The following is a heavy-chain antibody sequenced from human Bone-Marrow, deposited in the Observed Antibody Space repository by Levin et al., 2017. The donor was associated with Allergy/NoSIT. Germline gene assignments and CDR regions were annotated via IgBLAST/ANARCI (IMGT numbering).Heavy chain of an antibody. CDR2: ISDDGSKK. J-gene: IGHJ3*02. CDR1: GFAFSSYG. CDR3: AKVRRELVIATDAFDI. V-gene: IGHV3-30*18. D-gene: IGHD3-9*01. Sequence: GSLRLSCVVSGFAFSSYGMHWVRQAPGKGLEWVAGISDDGSKKYSADSVKGRFTISRDNFKNTLYLQMNSLRVEDAAVYYCAKVRRELVIATDAFDIWGPGTMVTVSS.